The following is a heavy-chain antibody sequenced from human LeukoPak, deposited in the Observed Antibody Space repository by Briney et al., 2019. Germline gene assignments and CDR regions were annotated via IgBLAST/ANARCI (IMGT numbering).Heavy chain of an antibody. Sequence: SETLSPTCTVSGGSISSSGYYWGWIRQPPGKGLEWIGSMYYSGSTYYNSSLKSRVTISVDTSKKQFSLKLSSVTAADTAVYYCARHRYYYDSSGSYYFDHWGQGTLVTVSS. V-gene: IGHV4-39*01. CDR3: ARHRYYYDSSGSYYFDH. CDR2: MYYSGST. CDR1: GGSISSSGYY. D-gene: IGHD3-22*01. J-gene: IGHJ4*02.